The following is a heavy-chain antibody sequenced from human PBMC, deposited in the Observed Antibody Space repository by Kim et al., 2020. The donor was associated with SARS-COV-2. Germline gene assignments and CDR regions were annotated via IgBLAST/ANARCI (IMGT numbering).Heavy chain of an antibody. D-gene: IGHD3-10*01. J-gene: IGHJ6*02. CDR2: K. CDR3: ARDLSGYYGMDV. Sequence: KYYADAVKGRFTISRDNSKNPLYRQMNSLRAEDTAVYYCARDLSGYYGMDVWGQGTTVTVSS. V-gene: IGHV3-30*07.